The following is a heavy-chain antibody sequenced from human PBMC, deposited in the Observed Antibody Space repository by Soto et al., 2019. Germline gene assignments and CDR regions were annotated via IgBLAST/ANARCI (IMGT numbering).Heavy chain of an antibody. CDR1: GFSLSTSGVG. CDR3: AHSGSSSGPLIGAENWFDP. CDR2: IYWDDDK. Sequence: QITLKESGPTLVKPTQTLTLTCTFSGFSLSTSGVGVGWIRQPPGKALEWLALIYWDDDKRYSPSLKSRLTITKDTSKNQVVLTMTNMDPVDTATYYCAHSGSSSGPLIGAENWFDPWGQGTLVTVSS. J-gene: IGHJ5*02. V-gene: IGHV2-5*02. D-gene: IGHD6-13*01.